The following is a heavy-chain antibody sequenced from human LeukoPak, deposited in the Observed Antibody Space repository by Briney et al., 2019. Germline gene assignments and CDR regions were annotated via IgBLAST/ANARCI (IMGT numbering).Heavy chain of an antibody. V-gene: IGHV4-59*01. D-gene: IGHD2-2*01. Sequence: PSETLSLTCTVSGGSISSYYWSWIRQPPGKGLEWIGYIYYSGSTNYNPSLKSRVTISVDTSKNQFSLKLSSVTAADAAVYYCATQRYCSSTSCPQLNYYYGMDVWGQGTTVTVSS. J-gene: IGHJ6*02. CDR2: IYYSGST. CDR3: ATQRYCSSTSCPQLNYYYGMDV. CDR1: GGSISSYY.